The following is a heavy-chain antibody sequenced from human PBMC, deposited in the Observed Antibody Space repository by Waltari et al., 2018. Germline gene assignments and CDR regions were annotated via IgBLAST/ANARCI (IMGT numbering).Heavy chain of an antibody. Sequence: EVQLVESGGDLVKPGGSLRLSCAASGFTFSNAWMSWVSQARGKGLEWVGRIKSKVDGGTADYAAPVKGRFTISRDDSKDTLYLQMTGLKTEDTAVYYCSWTYGPWGQGTLVTVSS. V-gene: IGHV3-15*01. D-gene: IGHD3-16*01. CDR3: SWTYGP. CDR1: GFTFSNAW. J-gene: IGHJ5*02. CDR2: IKSKVDGGTA.